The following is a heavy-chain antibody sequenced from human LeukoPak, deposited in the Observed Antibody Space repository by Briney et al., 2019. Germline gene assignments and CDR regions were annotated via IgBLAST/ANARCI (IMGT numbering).Heavy chain of an antibody. CDR2: ICPDGTVT. J-gene: IGHJ4*02. V-gene: IGHV3-74*01. Sequence: GGSLRLSCAASGFTFSTYCMHWVRQAPGKGPMWVSRICPDGTVTNYADSVKARFTISRDNARNTVYLQMNSLRVEDTAVYYCVRDFRSADYWGQGSLVTVSS. CDR3: VRDFRSADY. CDR1: GFTFSTYC.